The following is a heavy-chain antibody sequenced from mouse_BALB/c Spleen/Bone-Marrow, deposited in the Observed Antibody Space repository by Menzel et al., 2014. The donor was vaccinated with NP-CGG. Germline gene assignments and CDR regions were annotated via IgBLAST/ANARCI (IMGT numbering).Heavy chain of an antibody. V-gene: IGHV14-3*02. Sequence: VQLKEFGAELVKPGASVKLSCTASGFNIKDTYMHWVKQRPEQGLEWIGRIDPANGNTKYDPKFQGKATITADTSSNTAYLQLSSLTSEDTAVYYCARWLLPYGLDYWGQGTSVTVSS. D-gene: IGHD2-3*01. CDR1: GFNIKDTY. CDR3: ARWLLPYGLDY. J-gene: IGHJ4*01. CDR2: IDPANGNT.